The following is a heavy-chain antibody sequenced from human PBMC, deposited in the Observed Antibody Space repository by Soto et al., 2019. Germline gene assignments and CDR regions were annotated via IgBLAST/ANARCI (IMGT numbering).Heavy chain of an antibody. CDR2: IYYSGTT. J-gene: IGHJ4*02. V-gene: IGHV4-28*01. Sequence: WETLSLTCAVSGYSISSSKWWGWIRQPPGKGLEWIGYIYYSGTTYYNPSLKSRVTMSVDTSKNQFSLKLTSVTAVDTALYYCARREIQGPIDYWGQGTLVTVSP. CDR3: ARREIQGPIDY. D-gene: IGHD1-26*01. CDR1: GYSISSSKW.